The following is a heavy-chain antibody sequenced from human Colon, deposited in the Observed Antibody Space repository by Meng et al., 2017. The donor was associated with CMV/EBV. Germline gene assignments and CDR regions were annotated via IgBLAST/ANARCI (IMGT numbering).Heavy chain of an antibody. CDR2: IHYSGRT. CDR3: VGDQRLIGIMY. CDR1: GGSINSSTNY. Sequence: GSLRLSCGVSGGSINSSTNYWGYIRQSPKKGLEWIGSIHYSGRTYLNPSLRSRVTISVDTSKNQFSLKLSSVTAADTAMYYCVGDQRLIGIMYWGQGRLVTVSS. V-gene: IGHV4-39*07. J-gene: IGHJ4*02. D-gene: IGHD1-14*01.